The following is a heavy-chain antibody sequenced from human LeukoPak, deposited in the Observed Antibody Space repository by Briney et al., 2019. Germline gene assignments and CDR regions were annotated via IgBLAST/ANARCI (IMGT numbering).Heavy chain of an antibody. CDR2: IWYDGSNK. J-gene: IGHJ4*02. CDR3: ARDEYSSGYPDY. Sequence: GRSLRLSRAASGFTFSSYGMHWVRQAPGKGLEWVAVIWYDGSNKYYADSVKGRFTISRDNSKNTLYLQMNSLRAEDTAVYYCARDEYSSGYPDYWGQGTLVTVSS. D-gene: IGHD6-19*01. V-gene: IGHV3-33*01. CDR1: GFTFSSYG.